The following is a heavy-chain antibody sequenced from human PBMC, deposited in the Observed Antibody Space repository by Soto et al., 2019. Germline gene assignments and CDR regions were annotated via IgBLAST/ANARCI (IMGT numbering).Heavy chain of an antibody. V-gene: IGHV1-3*01. CDR2: INAGNGNT. J-gene: IGHJ6*03. D-gene: IGHD3-16*02. CDR3: ARDPLSYDYIWGSYRYTGSYYYYYMDV. Sequence: ASVKVSCKASGYTFTSYAMHWVRQAPGQRLEWMGWINAGNGNTKYSQKFQGRVTITRDTSASTAYMELSSLRSEDTAVYYCARDPLSYDYIWGSYRYTGSYYYYYMDVWGKGTTVTVSS. CDR1: GYTFTSYA.